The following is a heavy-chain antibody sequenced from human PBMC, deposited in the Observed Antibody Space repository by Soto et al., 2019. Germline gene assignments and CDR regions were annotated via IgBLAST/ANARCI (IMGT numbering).Heavy chain of an antibody. Sequence: GSLRLSCAASGFTFSSYSMNWVRQAPGKGLEWVSSISSSSSYIYYADSVKGRFTISRDNAKNSLYLQMNSLRAEDTAVYYCARDLLHLGELSSPIDYWGQGTLVTVSS. CDR2: ISSSSSYI. V-gene: IGHV3-21*01. D-gene: IGHD3-16*02. CDR3: ARDLLHLGELSSPIDY. J-gene: IGHJ4*02. CDR1: GFTFSSYS.